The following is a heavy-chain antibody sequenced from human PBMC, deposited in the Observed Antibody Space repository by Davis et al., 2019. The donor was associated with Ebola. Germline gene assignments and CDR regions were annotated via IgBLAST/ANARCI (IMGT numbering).Heavy chain of an antibody. CDR2: IYYSGST. J-gene: IGHJ4*02. Sequence: PSETLSLTCTVSGCSISSSSYYWGWIRQPPGKGLEWIGSIYYSGSTYYNPSLKSRVTISVDTSKNQFSLKLSSVTAADTAVYYCARRKDSYGPKDFDYWGQGTLVTVSS. V-gene: IGHV4-39*01. CDR1: GCSISSSSYY. D-gene: IGHD5-18*01. CDR3: ARRKDSYGPKDFDY.